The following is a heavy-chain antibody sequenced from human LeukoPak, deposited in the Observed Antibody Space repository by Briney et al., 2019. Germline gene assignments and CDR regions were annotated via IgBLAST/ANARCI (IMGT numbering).Heavy chain of an antibody. CDR2: ISGSGGRT. D-gene: IGHD3-10*01. J-gene: IGHJ4*02. Sequence: PGGSLRLSCAASGFTFRSHAMSWLRHAPGKGLEWVSPISGSGGRTYYADSVKVRFTISRDNSKNTLYLQMNSLRAEDTAVYYCAKPDHYYYGSGLFDYWGQGTLVTVSS. CDR1: GFTFRSHA. CDR3: AKPDHYYYGSGLFDY. V-gene: IGHV3-23*01.